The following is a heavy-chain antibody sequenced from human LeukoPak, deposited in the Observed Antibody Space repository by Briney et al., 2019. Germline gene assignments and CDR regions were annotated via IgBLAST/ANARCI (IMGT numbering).Heavy chain of an antibody. V-gene: IGHV1-18*01. CDR3: TVSREDIVVVPAAY. CDR1: GYTFTSYG. Sequence: ASVKVSCKASGYTFTSYGISWVRQAPGQGREWMGWISAYNGNTNYAQKLQGRVTMTTDTSTSTAYMELRSLRSDDTAVYYCTVSREDIVVVPAAYWGQGTLVTVSS. J-gene: IGHJ4*02. D-gene: IGHD2-2*01. CDR2: ISAYNGNT.